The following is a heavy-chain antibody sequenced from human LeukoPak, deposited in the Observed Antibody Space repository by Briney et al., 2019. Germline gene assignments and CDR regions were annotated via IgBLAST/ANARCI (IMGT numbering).Heavy chain of an antibody. Sequence: GGSLRLSCAASGFTLSSYEMNWVRQAPGKGLEWVSYISSSGSTIYYADSVKGRFTISRDNAKNSLYLQMNSLRAEDTAVYYCAREDATAFDYWGQGALVTVSS. D-gene: IGHD1-26*01. CDR2: ISSSGSTI. CDR3: AREDATAFDY. J-gene: IGHJ4*02. CDR1: GFTLSSYE. V-gene: IGHV3-48*03.